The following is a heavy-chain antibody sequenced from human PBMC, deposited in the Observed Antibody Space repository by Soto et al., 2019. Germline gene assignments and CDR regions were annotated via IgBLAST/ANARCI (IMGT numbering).Heavy chain of an antibody. J-gene: IGHJ4*02. D-gene: IGHD3-9*01. V-gene: IGHV3-23*01. CDR1: GFTFSTYA. CDR2: ISATGGNT. CDR3: AKITALRSFDCLSGYFDY. Sequence: EVQLLESGGGLLQPGGSLRLSCAAAGFTFSTYAMNWVRQAPGKGLEWVSAISATGGNTFYADSVKGRFTISRDNSKNTLHLQMNNLRAEDTAVYYCAKITALRSFDCLSGYFDYWGQGTLVTVSS.